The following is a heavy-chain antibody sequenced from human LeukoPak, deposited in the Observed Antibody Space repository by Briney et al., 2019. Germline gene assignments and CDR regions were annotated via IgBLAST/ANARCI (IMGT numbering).Heavy chain of an antibody. Sequence: SETLSLTCTVSGGSISSYYWSWIRQPPGKGLEWIGYIYYSGSTNYNPSLKSRVTISVDTSKNQFSLKLSSVTAADTAVYYCARHKWLPNADALDIWGQGTMVTVSS. CDR3: ARHKWLPNADALDI. V-gene: IGHV4-59*08. CDR2: IYYSGST. CDR1: GGSISSYY. D-gene: IGHD5-12*01. J-gene: IGHJ3*02.